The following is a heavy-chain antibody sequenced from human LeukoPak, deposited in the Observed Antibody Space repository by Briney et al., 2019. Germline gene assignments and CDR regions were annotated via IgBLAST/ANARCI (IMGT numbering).Heavy chain of an antibody. J-gene: IGHJ4*02. V-gene: IGHV1-8*01. CDR3: ARRRGWPNYFDY. D-gene: IGHD6-19*01. CDR2: MNPNSGNT. CDR1: GYTFTNYD. Sequence: ASVKVSCKASGYTFTNYDINWVRQATGQGLEWMGWMNPNSGNTGYAQKFQGRVTMTRNTSITTAYMELSSLRSEDTAAYYCARRRGWPNYFDYWGQGTLVTVSS.